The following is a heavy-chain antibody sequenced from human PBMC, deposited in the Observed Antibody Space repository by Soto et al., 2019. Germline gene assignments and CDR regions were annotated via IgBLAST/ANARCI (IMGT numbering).Heavy chain of an antibody. D-gene: IGHD3-22*01. Sequence: QVQLVQSGAEVKKPGASVKVSCKASGYTFTSYGISWVRQAPGQGLEWMGWISAYNGNTNYAQKLQGRVTMTTDTSPRTAYMELRSLRTDNTAVYYCARGQATMIVVVGEYWGQGPLVIVSS. CDR3: ARGQATMIVVVGEY. V-gene: IGHV1-18*01. CDR2: ISAYNGNT. J-gene: IGHJ4*02. CDR1: GYTFTSYG.